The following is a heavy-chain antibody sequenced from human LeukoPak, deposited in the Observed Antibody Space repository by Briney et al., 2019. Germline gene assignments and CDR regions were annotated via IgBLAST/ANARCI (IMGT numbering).Heavy chain of an antibody. J-gene: IGHJ6*03. Sequence: PGGSLRLSCAASGFTFEHYVMAWFRQAPGKGLEWVSTISALFPNTFSADSVKGRFNISRDNSKSTLYLQMNRLRDEDTAVYYRAKDLFSGSGRAGNMDVWGKGTTVTVSS. CDR3: AKDLFSGSGRAGNMDV. V-gene: IGHV3-23*01. CDR1: GFTFEHYV. D-gene: IGHD3-10*01. CDR2: ISALFPNT.